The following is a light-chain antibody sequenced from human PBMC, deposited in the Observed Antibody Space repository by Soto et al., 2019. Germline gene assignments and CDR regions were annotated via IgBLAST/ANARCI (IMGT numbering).Light chain of an antibody. Sequence: QSVLTQSPSASGTPGQRITISCSGSGSNIGPNYVYWFQKFPGTAPKLLIYNDDQRPSGVPDRFSGSKSGTSASLGISGLRSEDEADYYCAAWDDSLTGRVFGGGTKLTVL. CDR1: GSNIGPNY. J-gene: IGLJ3*02. V-gene: IGLV1-47*02. CDR2: NDD. CDR3: AAWDDSLTGRV.